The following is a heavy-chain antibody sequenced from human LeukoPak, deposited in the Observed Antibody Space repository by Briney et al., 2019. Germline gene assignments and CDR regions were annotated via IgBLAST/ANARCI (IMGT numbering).Heavy chain of an antibody. CDR1: GGSFSGYY. V-gene: IGHV4-34*01. CDR3: ARQIGGGSCYDY. D-gene: IGHD2-15*01. J-gene: IGHJ4*02. Sequence: PSETLSLTCAVYGGSFSGYYWSWIRQPPGKGLEWIGSIYCSGSTYYNPSLKSRVTISVDTSKNQFSLKLSSVTAADTAVYYCARQIGGGSCYDYWGQGTLVTVSS. CDR2: IYCSGST.